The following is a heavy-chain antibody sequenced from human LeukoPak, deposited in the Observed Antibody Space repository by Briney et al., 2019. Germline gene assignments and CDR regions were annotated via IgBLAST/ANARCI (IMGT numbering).Heavy chain of an antibody. Sequence: ASVKVSCKASGYTFTSYDINWVRQATGQGLEWMGWMNPNSGNTGYAQKFQGRVTMARDTSTSTVYMELSSLRSEDTAVYYCARDLARYCSSTSCFGTVFIDPWGQGTLVTVSS. CDR1: GYTFTSYD. D-gene: IGHD2-2*01. CDR2: MNPNSGNT. V-gene: IGHV1-8*01. CDR3: ARDLARYCSSTSCFGTVFIDP. J-gene: IGHJ5*02.